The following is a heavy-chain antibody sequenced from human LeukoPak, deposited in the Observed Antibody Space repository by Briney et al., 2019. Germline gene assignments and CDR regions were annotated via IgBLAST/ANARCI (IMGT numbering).Heavy chain of an antibody. V-gene: IGHV3-23*01. D-gene: IGHD3-9*01. CDR1: GFTIRNYA. CDR3: TKWGDYDGSTGYYDSDY. CDR2: IVGNGVST. Sequence: AGASLILSCAASGFTIRNYAMSWVGQAPGKEREWVSAIVGNGVSTYYADSVQGRFTISRDNSKNTLYLQMNSLRAEDTALYYCTKWGDYDGSTGYYDSDYWGQGTLVTVSS. J-gene: IGHJ4*02.